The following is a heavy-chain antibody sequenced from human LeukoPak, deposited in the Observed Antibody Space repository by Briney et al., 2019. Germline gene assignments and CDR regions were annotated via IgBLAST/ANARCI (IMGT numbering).Heavy chain of an antibody. J-gene: IGHJ4*02. CDR3: ARSLFEWRTPDY. CDR2: IWYDGSNK. V-gene: IGHV3-33*01. CDR1: GFTFSSYG. D-gene: IGHD3-3*02. Sequence: QPGRSLRLSCAASGFTFSSYGMHWVRQAPGKGLEWAAVIWYDGSNKYYADSVKGRFTISRDNSKNTLYLQMNSLRAEDTAVYYCARSLFEWRTPDYWGQGTLVTVSS.